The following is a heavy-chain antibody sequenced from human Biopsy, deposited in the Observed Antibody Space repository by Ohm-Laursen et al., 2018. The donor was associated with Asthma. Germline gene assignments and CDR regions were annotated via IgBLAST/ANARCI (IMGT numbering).Heavy chain of an antibody. CDR2: ISSSGSTT. Sequence: SLRLSCAASGFSFSDYYMTWMRQAPGKGLEWGSSISSSGSTTYPAESVKGRFTISRDNAQKSLFLQMHSLRAEDTAVYYCARGDSSNWSHYYFDYWGQGTLVTVSS. J-gene: IGHJ4*02. V-gene: IGHV3-11*01. CDR3: ARGDSSNWSHYYFDY. D-gene: IGHD3-22*01. CDR1: GFSFSDYY.